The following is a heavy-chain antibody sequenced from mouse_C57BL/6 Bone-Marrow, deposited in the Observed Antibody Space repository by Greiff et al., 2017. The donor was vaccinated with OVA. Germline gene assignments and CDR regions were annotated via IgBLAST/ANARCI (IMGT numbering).Heavy chain of an antibody. J-gene: IGHJ2*01. D-gene: IGHD1-1*01. Sequence: LQQSGAELVRPGASVKMSCKASGYTFTSYNMHWVKQTPRQGLEWIGAIYPGNGDTSYNQKFKGKATLTVDKSSSTAYMQLSSLTSEDSAVYFCARGDYGSSYLYYFDYWGQGTTLTVSS. CDR2: IYPGNGDT. CDR3: ARGDYGSSYLYYFDY. CDR1: GYTFTSYN. V-gene: IGHV1-12*01.